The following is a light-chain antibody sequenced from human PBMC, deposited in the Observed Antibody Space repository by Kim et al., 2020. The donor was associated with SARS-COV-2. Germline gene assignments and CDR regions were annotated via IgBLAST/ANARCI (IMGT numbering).Light chain of an antibody. Sequence: DIQMTQSPSILSASVGDRVTITCRASQSISSWLAWYQQKPGKAPKLLISKASDLEGGVPSRFSGRGSGTEFTLTINTLQPDDFATYSCQQYDSHPYTFGQGTTLEI. V-gene: IGKV1-5*03. CDR3: QQYDSHPYT. J-gene: IGKJ2*01. CDR1: QSISSW. CDR2: KAS.